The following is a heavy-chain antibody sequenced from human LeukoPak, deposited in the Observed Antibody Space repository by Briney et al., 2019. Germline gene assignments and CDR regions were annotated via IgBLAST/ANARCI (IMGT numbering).Heavy chain of an antibody. Sequence: GGSLKLSCAAPGFTFSGSAMHWVRQASGKGLEWVGRITSKPNSYETVYAASMNGRFTISRDDSKNTAYLQMNSLKTEDTAVYYCTGGRGWYSPDYWGQGTLVTVSS. CDR2: ITSKPNSYET. V-gene: IGHV3-73*01. J-gene: IGHJ4*02. D-gene: IGHD6-19*01. CDR3: TGGRGWYSPDY. CDR1: GFTFSGSA.